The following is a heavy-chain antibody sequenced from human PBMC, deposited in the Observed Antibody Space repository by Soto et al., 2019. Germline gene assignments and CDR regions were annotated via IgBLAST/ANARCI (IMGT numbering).Heavy chain of an antibody. D-gene: IGHD3-3*01. CDR3: ARHARVHFGVVTHFDY. CDR2: ISAYNGNT. J-gene: IGHJ4*02. V-gene: IGHV1-18*04. Sequence: WASVKVSCKASGYTFTSYGISWVRQAPGQGLEWMGWISAYNGNTNYAQKLQGRVTMTTDTSTSTAYMELRSLRSDDTAVYYCARHARVHFGVVTHFDYWGQGTLVTVSS. CDR1: GYTFTSYG.